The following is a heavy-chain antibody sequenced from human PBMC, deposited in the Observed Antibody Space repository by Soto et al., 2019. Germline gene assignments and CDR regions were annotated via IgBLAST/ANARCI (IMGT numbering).Heavy chain of an antibody. Sequence: ASVKVSCKASGYTFTKYYIHWVRLAPGQGLEYMGWINPNNGGTRHAQKFQGRVTMIRDTAISTVYMELSSLTSDDRAVYYCARKDRSTSLDYWGQGTLVTVSS. CDR3: ARKDRSTSLDY. J-gene: IGHJ4*02. CDR1: GYTFTKYY. CDR2: INPNNGGT. V-gene: IGHV1-2*02. D-gene: IGHD1-26*01.